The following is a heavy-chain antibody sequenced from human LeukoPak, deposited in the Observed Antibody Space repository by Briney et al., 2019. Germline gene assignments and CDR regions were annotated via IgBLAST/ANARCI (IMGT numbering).Heavy chain of an antibody. CDR3: AELGITMIGGV. J-gene: IGHJ6*04. CDR1: GFTFSSYE. D-gene: IGHD3-10*02. CDR2: ISSSGSTI. Sequence: GPLRPSCAASGFTFSSYEMNWVRQAPGKGLEWVSYISSSGSTIYYADSVKGRFTISRDNAKNSLYLQMNSLRAEDTAVYYCAELGITMIGGVWGKGTTVTISS. V-gene: IGHV3-48*03.